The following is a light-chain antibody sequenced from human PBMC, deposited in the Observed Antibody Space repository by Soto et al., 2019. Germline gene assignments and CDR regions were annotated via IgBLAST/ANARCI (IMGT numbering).Light chain of an antibody. J-gene: IGKJ1*01. CDR2: GAS. V-gene: IGKV1D-12*01. CDR3: QQSYSTPPT. CDR1: QGISTW. Sequence: DIQMTPSPSSVSASVVDRVTITCRASQGISTWLAWYQQKPGKAPKLLIYGASSLQSGVPSRFSGSGSGTDFTLTISNLQPEDFATYYCQQSYSTPPTFGQGTKVDIK.